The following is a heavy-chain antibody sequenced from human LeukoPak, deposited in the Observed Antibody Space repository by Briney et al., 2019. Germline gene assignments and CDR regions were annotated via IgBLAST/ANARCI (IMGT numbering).Heavy chain of an antibody. D-gene: IGHD3-22*01. CDR3: ARGMHYYDSSGYLLGGALDI. V-gene: IGHV3-53*01. CDR1: GFTVSSNY. Sequence: GGSLRLSCAASGFTVSSNYMSWVRQAPGKGLECVSVIYSGGSTYYADSVKGRFTISRDNSENTLYLQMNRLRAEDTAVYYCARGMHYYDSSGYLLGGALDIWGQGTMVTVSS. CDR2: IYSGGST. J-gene: IGHJ3*02.